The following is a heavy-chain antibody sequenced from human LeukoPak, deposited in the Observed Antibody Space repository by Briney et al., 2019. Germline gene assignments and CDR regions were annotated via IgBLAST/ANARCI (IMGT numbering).Heavy chain of an antibody. J-gene: IGHJ4*02. CDR3: AKISGYDFQFDY. Sequence: WFRQAPGKGLEWIGSIYYSGSTYYNPSLKSRVTISVDTSKNQFSLKLSSVTAADTAVYYCAKISGYDFQFDYWGQGTLVTVSS. V-gene: IGHV4-39*07. D-gene: IGHD5-12*01. CDR2: IYYSGST.